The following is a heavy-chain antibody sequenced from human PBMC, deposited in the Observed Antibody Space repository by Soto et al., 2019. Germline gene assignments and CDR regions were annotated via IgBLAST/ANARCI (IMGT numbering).Heavy chain of an antibody. V-gene: IGHV4-30-2*01. CDR2: MYHSGTF. J-gene: IGHJ5*02. CDR1: GGSIGGVGYS. Sequence: LSLTCAVSGGSIGGVGYSWSWIRQPPGGGLEWIGYMYHSGTFLKSPSLKTRLTMSLDMSKNQFSLTLNSMTAADTAVYYCARAQFYSGSGNYNNLMFDAWGQGIQVTVSS. D-gene: IGHD3-9*01. CDR3: ARAQFYSGSGNYNNLMFDA.